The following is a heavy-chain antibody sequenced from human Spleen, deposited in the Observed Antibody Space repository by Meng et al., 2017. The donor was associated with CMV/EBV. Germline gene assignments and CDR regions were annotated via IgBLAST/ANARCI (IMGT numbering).Heavy chain of an antibody. D-gene: IGHD4-11*01. CDR3: ARDRADYSNPRGIDTYGMDV. V-gene: IGHV3-30*02. CDR1: GFTFSDYY. Sequence: GGSLRLSCAASGFTFSDYYMSWIRQAPGKGLEWVAFTRYDGSNKYYADSVKGRFTISRDNSKNTLYLQMNSLRAEDTAVYYCARDRADYSNPRGIDTYGMDVWGQGTTVTVSS. CDR2: TRYDGSNK. J-gene: IGHJ6*02.